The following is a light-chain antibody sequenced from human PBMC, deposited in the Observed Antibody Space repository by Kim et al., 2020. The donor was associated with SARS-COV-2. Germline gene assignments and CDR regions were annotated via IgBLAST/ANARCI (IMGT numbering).Light chain of an antibody. CDR2: VNSDGSH. J-gene: IGLJ2*01. Sequence: ASVKLTCTLSSGHSSYAIARHQQQPEKGPRYVMKVNSDGSHSKGDGIPDRFSGSSSGAERYVTISSLQSEDEAEYYCQTWDTGIRVFGGGTQLTVL. CDR1: SGHSSYA. V-gene: IGLV4-69*01. CDR3: QTWDTGIRV.